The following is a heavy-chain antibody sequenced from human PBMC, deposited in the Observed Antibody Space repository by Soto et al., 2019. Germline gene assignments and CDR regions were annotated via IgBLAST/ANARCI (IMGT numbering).Heavy chain of an antibody. D-gene: IGHD2-2*01. CDR3: AAVPYYYYDMDV. CDR1: GFTFSSYW. CDR2: IKQDGSEK. V-gene: IGHV3-7*01. Sequence: EVQLVESGGGLVQPGGSLRLSCAASGFTFSSYWMSWVRQAPGKGLEWVANIKQDGSEKYYVDSVKGRFTISRDNAKNSLYLQMNSLRAEDTAVYYCAAVPYYYYDMDVWGRETTVTACS. J-gene: IGHJ6*02.